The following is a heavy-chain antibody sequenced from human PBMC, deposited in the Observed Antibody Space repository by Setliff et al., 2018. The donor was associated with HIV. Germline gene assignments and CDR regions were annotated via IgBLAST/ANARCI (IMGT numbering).Heavy chain of an antibody. CDR2: IHHSGRT. CDR1: GGSFSDYS. D-gene: IGHD2-15*01. V-gene: IGHV4-34*01. CDR3: ARGRCSGGTCSGRYSYLHIDV. Sequence: ETLSLTCAVYGGSFSDYSWTWIRRPPGKGLEWIGEIHHSGRTDYNPSLTSRVTMSVDSSKKQFSLRLTSVAAADTAVYYCARGRCSGGTCSGRYSYLHIDVWGKGTTVTVSS. J-gene: IGHJ6*03.